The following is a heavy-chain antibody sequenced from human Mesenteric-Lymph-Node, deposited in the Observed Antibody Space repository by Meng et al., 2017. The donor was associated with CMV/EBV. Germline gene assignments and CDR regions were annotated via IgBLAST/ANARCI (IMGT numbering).Heavy chain of an antibody. CDR3: ARGRGPDGMDV. J-gene: IGHJ6*02. Sequence: SVKVSCKASGGPFSSYTISWVRQAPGQGLEWVGRIIPILGVTNYAQKFQGRVTITADKSTSTAYMELSSLRSEDTAVYYCARGRGPDGMDVWGQGTTVTVSS. V-gene: IGHV1-69*02. D-gene: IGHD3-10*01. CDR1: GGPFSSYT. CDR2: IIPILGVT.